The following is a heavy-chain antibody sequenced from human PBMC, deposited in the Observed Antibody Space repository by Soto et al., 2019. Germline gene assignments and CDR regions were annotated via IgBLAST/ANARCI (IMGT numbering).Heavy chain of an antibody. CDR3: ARELSRDGYKHFDY. V-gene: IGHV3-66*01. D-gene: IGHD5-12*01. CDR2: IYSGGST. J-gene: IGHJ4*02. Sequence: EVQLVESGGGLVQPGGSLRLSCAASGFTVSSNYMSWVRQAPGKGLEWVSVIYSGGSTYYADSVKGRFTISRDNSKNTRYLQMNSLRAEDTAVYYCARELSRDGYKHFDYWGQGTLVTVSS. CDR1: GFTVSSNY.